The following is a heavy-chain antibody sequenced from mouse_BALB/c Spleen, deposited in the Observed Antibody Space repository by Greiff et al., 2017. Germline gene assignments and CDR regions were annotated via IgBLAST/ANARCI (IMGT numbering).Heavy chain of an antibody. CDR2: ISSGGST. J-gene: IGHJ4*01. D-gene: IGHD1-1*01. Sequence: EVQLMESGGGLVKPGGSLKLSCAASGFTFSSYAMSWVRQTPEQRLEWVASISSGGSTYYSDSVKGRFTISRDNARNILYLQMSSLRSEDTAMYYCARGDITTGMAYWGQGTSVTVSS. CDR3: ARGDITTGMAY. V-gene: IGHV5-6-5*01. CDR1: GFTFSSYA.